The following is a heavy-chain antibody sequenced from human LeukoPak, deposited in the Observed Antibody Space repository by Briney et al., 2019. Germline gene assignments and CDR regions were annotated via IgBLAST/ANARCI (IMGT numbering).Heavy chain of an antibody. CDR1: GGSISSGGYY. D-gene: IGHD3-9*01. J-gene: IGHJ6*02. CDR2: IYYSGST. CDR3: ARDGWGYDILTGYKNYYYYGMDV. V-gene: IGHV4-31*03. Sequence: SQTLSLTCTVSGGSISSGGYYWSWIRQHPGKSLEWIGYIYYSGSTYYNPSLKSRVTISVDTSKNQFSLKLSSVTAADTAVYYCARDGWGYDILTGYKNYYYYGMDVWGQGTTVTVSS.